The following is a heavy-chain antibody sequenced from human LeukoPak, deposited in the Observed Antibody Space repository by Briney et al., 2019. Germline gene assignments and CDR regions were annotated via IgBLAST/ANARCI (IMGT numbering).Heavy chain of an antibody. J-gene: IGHJ4*02. CDR1: GGSISSGSHY. Sequence: PSETLSLTCTVSGGSISSGSHYWGWIRQPPGKGLEWIGSIYYSGSTYYNPSLQSRVTISVDTSKNQFSLKLSSVTAADTAIYYCASRIVVAGTVDYWGQGTLVTVSS. D-gene: IGHD6-19*01. V-gene: IGHV4-39*01. CDR2: IYYSGST. CDR3: ASRIVVAGTVDY.